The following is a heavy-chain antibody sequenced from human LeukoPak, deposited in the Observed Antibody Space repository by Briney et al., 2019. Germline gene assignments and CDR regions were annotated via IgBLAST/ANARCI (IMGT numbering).Heavy chain of an antibody. Sequence: GGSLRLSCAASGFTFSSYATSWVRQAPGKGLEWVSAISGSGGSTYYADSVKGRFTISRDNSKNTLYLRMNSLRAEDTAVYYCAKGHSSGWYGGAFDIWGQGTMVTVSS. J-gene: IGHJ3*02. CDR1: GFTFSSYA. CDR2: ISGSGGST. V-gene: IGHV3-23*01. CDR3: AKGHSSGWYGGAFDI. D-gene: IGHD6-19*01.